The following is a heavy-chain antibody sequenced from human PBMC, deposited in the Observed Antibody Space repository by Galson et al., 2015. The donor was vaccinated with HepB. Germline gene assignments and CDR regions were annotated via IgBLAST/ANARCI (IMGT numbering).Heavy chain of an antibody. J-gene: IGHJ4*02. Sequence: SLRLSCAASGFDFGNYGMHWVRQAPGKGLEWMALIWKDGSNKHYADSLKGRFRISRDNAKNTLFLEADSMRAEDTAVYYCAREDATITVAALEYWGPGVLVTVSS. CDR3: AREDATITVAALEY. V-gene: IGHV3-33*01. D-gene: IGHD6-13*01. CDR2: IWKDGSNK. CDR1: GFDFGNYG.